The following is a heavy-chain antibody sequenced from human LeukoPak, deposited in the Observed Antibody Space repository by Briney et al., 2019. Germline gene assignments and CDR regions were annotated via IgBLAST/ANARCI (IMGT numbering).Heavy chain of an antibody. V-gene: IGHV1-2*06. CDR3: AGVGGTYYYDSSGYFVDY. CDR2: INPNSGGT. J-gene: IGHJ4*02. Sequence: ASVKVSCKASGYTFTGYYMHWVRQAPGQGLEWMGRINPNSGGTNYAQKFQGRVTMTRDTSISTTYMELSRLRSDDTAVYYWAGVGGTYYYDSSGYFVDYWGQGTLVTVSS. CDR1: GYTFTGYY. D-gene: IGHD3-22*01.